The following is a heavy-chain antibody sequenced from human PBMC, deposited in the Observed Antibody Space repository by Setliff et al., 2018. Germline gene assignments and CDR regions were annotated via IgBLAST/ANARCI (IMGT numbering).Heavy chain of an antibody. Sequence: GASVKVSCKASGYTFGAHYIHWVRQAPGQGFEWMGWINPNSGATNYAQNFQGRVTMTRDTSISTAFLKLNSVTAADTALYYCAIGGGYCDFFDCFPFDNWGQGFLVTVSS. J-gene: IGHJ4*02. CDR2: INPNSGAT. CDR1: GYTFGAHY. CDR3: AIGGGYCDFFDCFPFDN. V-gene: IGHV1-2*02. D-gene: IGHD3-16*01.